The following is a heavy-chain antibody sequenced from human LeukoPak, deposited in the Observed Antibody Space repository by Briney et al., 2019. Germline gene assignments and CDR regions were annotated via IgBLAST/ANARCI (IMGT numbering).Heavy chain of an antibody. CDR3: ARARSSSFSAWFDP. CDR2: IYYSGST. J-gene: IGHJ5*02. Sequence: PSETLSLTCTVSGGSISSYYWSWIRQPPGKGLEWIGYIYYSGSTNYNPSLKSRVTISVDTSKNQFSLKLSSVTAADTAVYYCARARSSSFSAWFDPWGQGTLVTVSS. CDR1: GGSISSYY. V-gene: IGHV4-59*01. D-gene: IGHD6-6*01.